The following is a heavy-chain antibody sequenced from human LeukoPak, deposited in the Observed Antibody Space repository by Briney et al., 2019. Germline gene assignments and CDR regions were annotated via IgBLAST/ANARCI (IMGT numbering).Heavy chain of an antibody. J-gene: IGHJ4*02. D-gene: IGHD5-18*01. V-gene: IGHV1-2*02. CDR1: GYTFTGYY. CDR2: INPNSGGT. Sequence: ASVKVSCKASGYTFTGYYMHWVRQAPGQGLEWMGWINPNSGGTNYAQKFQGRVTMTRDTSISTAYMELSSLRAEDTAVYYCARDPDSYGYQYFDYWGQGTLVTVSS. CDR3: ARDPDSYGYQYFDY.